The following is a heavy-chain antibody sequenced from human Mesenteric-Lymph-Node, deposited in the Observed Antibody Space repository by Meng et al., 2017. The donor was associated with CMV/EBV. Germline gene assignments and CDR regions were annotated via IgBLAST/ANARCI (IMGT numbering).Heavy chain of an antibody. Sequence: QGQFPQCGAGVFKPSESPSVPGAAYAGSLSGDYLNWIRQYPGKGLEWIGEINHSGSTTYNPSFTSRIIISVDTSTNQISLNMSSVTAADTAVYYCARGSSYDILTGYFDYWGQGALVTVSS. J-gene: IGHJ4*02. CDR3: ARGSSYDILTGYFDY. CDR2: INHSGST. CDR1: AGSLSGDY. V-gene: IGHV4-34*01. D-gene: IGHD3-9*01.